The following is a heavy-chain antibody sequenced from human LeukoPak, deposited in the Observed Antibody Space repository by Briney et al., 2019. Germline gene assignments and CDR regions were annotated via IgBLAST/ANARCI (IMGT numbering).Heavy chain of an antibody. D-gene: IGHD2-2*01. Sequence: GGSLRLSCAAPGFTFSSYGMHWVRQAPGKGLEWVAFIRYDGSNKYYADSVKGRFTISRDNSKNTLYLQMNSLRAEDTAVHYCAKDFYDMNIPAAIDYYYYMDVWGKGTTVTVSS. CDR1: GFTFSSYG. CDR2: IRYDGSNK. J-gene: IGHJ6*03. CDR3: AKDFYDMNIPAAIDYYYYMDV. V-gene: IGHV3-30*02.